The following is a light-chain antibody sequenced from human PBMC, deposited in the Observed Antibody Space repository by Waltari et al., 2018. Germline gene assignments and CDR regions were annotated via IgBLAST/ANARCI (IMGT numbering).Light chain of an antibody. CDR3: GSYRSGSTYYI. V-gene: IGLV2-18*02. Sequence: QSALTQPPSVSKSLGQSVTISCTGTSSNICGYNGVSWYQQHSGTAPRLLIYEVSKRPSGVSDRFSGSKSGNTASLTISGLQAEDEADYYCGSYRSGSTYYIFGAGTRLTVL. CDR2: EVS. CDR1: SSNICGYNG. J-gene: IGLJ1*01.